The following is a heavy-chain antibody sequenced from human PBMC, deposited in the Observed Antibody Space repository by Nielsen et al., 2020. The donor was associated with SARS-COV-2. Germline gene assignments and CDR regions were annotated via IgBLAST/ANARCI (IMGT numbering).Heavy chain of an antibody. CDR2: ISGRGGST. V-gene: IGHV3-23*01. CDR3: AKDRGYSSGWREGY. J-gene: IGHJ4*02. CDR1: GFTFRNYA. D-gene: IGHD6-19*01. Sequence: GESLKISCAASGFTFRNYALSWVRQAPGKGLEWVSGISGRGGSTYYTDTVKGRCKLSRDNSKKTMFLQMNSLRVEDTAVYYCAKDRGYSSGWREGYWGQGTLVTVSS.